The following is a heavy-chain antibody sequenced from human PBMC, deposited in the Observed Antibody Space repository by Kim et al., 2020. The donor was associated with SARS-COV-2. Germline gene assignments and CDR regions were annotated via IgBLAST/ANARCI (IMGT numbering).Heavy chain of an antibody. V-gene: IGHV3-11*04. CDR1: GFTFSDYY. CDR2: ISSSGSTI. Sequence: GGSLRLSCAASGFTFSDYYMSWIRQAPGKGLEWVSYISSSGSTIYYADSVKGRFTISRDNAKNSLYLQMNSLRAEDMAVYYCARGRLWFGDESDGMDVWGQGTTVTVSS. CDR3: ARGRLWFGDESDGMDV. J-gene: IGHJ6*02. D-gene: IGHD3-10*01.